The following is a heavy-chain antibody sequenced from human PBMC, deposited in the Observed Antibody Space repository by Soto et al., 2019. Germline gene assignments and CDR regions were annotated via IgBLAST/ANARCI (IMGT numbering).Heavy chain of an antibody. V-gene: IGHV3-23*01. CDR2: ISGSGGST. Sequence: VELLESGGGLVQPGGSLRLSCAASGFTFSSYAMSWVRQAPGKGLEWVSAISGSGGSTYYADSVKGRFTISRDNSKNTLYLQMNRLRAEDTAVYYCAKAFLYCSGGSCYSGPYYFDYWGQGTLVTVSS. J-gene: IGHJ4*02. D-gene: IGHD2-15*01. CDR3: AKAFLYCSGGSCYSGPYYFDY. CDR1: GFTFSSYA.